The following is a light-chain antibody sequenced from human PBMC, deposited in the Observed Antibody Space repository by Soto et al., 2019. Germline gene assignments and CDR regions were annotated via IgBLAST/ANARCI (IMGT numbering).Light chain of an antibody. CDR2: GAS. CDR3: QQYDTSPWT. J-gene: IGKJ1*01. V-gene: IGKV3-20*01. Sequence: EIVLTQSPGTLSLSPGDRATLSCRASQSVSSSYLAWYQHKPGQAPRLLIYGASSRAPGIPDRFSGSGSGTDFPLTISRLEPEDFAVYYCQQYDTSPWTFGQGTKVEIK. CDR1: QSVSSSY.